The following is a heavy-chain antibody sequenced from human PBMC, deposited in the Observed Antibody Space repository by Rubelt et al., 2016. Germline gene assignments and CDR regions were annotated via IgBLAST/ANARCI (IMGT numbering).Heavy chain of an antibody. CDR1: GGSFSGYY. J-gene: IGHJ3*02. CDR2: IYYSGST. D-gene: IGHD6-6*01. CDR3: ARHSSSSWAFDI. V-gene: IGHV4-34*11. Sequence: QVQLQQWGAGLLKPSETLSLTCAVYGGSFSGYYWSWIRQPPGKGLEWIGYIYYSGSTNYNPSLKSGVTISVDTSKTLFSLKLSAVTAADTAVYYCARHSSSSWAFDIWGQGTMVTVSS.